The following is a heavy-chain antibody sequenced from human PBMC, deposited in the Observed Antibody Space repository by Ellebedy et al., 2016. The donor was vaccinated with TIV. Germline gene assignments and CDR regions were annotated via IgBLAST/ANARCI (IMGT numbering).Heavy chain of an antibody. CDR2: ITGIGTST. V-gene: IGHV3-23*01. CDR1: GFTFSNYA. J-gene: IGHJ3*02. D-gene: IGHD3-16*01. Sequence: GGSLRLXXAASGFTFSNYAMSWVRQAPGKGLEWVSAITGIGTSTYYADSVKGRFTISRDNSKNTLSLQMNGLRADDTAIYYCAKPMGPGGRFDAFDIWGQGTLVTVSS. CDR3: AKPMGPGGRFDAFDI.